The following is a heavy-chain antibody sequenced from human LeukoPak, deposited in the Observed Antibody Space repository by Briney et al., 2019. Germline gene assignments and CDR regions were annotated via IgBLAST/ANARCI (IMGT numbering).Heavy chain of an antibody. V-gene: IGHV4-38-2*02. J-gene: IGHJ5*02. CDR3: ARDTGPLDYVGFWFDP. Sequence: SETLSLTCTVSGYSISSGYYWGWIRQPPGKGLEWIGSIYHSGSTYYNPSLKSRVTISVDTSKNQFSLKLSSVTAADTAVYYCARDTGPLDYVGFWFDPWGQGTLVTVSS. D-gene: IGHD2-8*02. CDR1: GYSISSGYY. CDR2: IYHSGST.